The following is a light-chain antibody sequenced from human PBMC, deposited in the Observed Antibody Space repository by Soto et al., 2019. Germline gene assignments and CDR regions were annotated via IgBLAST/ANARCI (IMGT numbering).Light chain of an antibody. Sequence: EIVLTQSPATLSSSPGETATLSCRASQYVGTRLAWYQHKPGQAPRLLIYYMSKRATGIPARFSGSGSGTDFTLTISNLAPEDFGVYYCHQRQSWPRTFGQGTRWISN. CDR2: YMS. CDR1: QYVGTR. CDR3: HQRQSWPRT. V-gene: IGKV3-11*01. J-gene: IGKJ1*01.